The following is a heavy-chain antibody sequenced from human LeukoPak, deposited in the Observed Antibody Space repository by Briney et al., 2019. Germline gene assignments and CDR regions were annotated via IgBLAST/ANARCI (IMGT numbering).Heavy chain of an antibody. CDR1: GFTFSSYS. V-gene: IGHV3-21*01. CDR3: ARDKIPSAGTPRGFDP. J-gene: IGHJ5*02. Sequence: GGSLRLSCAASGFTFSSYSMNWVRQAPGKGLEWVSSISSTSSYIYYAASVKGRFTISRDNAKSSLYLQMNSLRAEDTAVYYCARDKIPSAGTPRGFDPWGQGTLVTVSS. CDR2: ISSTSSYI. D-gene: IGHD6-13*01.